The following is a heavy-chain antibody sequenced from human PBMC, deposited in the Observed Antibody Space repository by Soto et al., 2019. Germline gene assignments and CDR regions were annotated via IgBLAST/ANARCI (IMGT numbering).Heavy chain of an antibody. Sequence: SETLSLTCTVSGGSLSSYYWSWIRQSPGKGLENLGYIYYSDSTNSNPSFKSRITISVDTSRNKFFLKLSSVTAADPAVYYCSRVVYSYYDIVTSYCNYGRDGWGKESRVTVSS. J-gene: IGHJ6*04. CDR2: IYYSDST. CDR1: GGSLSSYY. CDR3: SRVVYSYYDIVTSYCNYGRDG. D-gene: IGHD3-9*01. V-gene: IGHV4-59*01.